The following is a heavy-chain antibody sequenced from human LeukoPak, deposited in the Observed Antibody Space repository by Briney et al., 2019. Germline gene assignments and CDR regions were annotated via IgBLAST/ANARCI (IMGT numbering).Heavy chain of an antibody. J-gene: IGHJ4*02. CDR3: STHPTSGF. CDR2: IKSKTDGGTT. V-gene: IGHV3-15*01. CDR1: GFTFSNAW. Sequence: GGSLRLSCAASGFTFSNAWMSWVRQAPGKGLEWVGRIKSKTDGGTTDYAAPVKGRFTISRDDSENTVYLQMNSLQTEDTAVYFCSTHPTSGFWGQGTLVTVSS. D-gene: IGHD5-12*01.